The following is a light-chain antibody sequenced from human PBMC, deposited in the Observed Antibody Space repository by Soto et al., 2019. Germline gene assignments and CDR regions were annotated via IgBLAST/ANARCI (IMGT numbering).Light chain of an antibody. CDR2: DAS. CDR1: HSVGTY. CDR3: QQRSNWPLT. V-gene: IGKV3-11*01. Sequence: EIVLTQSPATLSLSPGERATLSCRASHSVGTYLAWYQQKAGQAPRLLIFDASDRATGIPARFRGFGSGTDFTLTISRLEPEDFAVYYCQQRSNWPLTFGGGNKVAIK. J-gene: IGKJ4*01.